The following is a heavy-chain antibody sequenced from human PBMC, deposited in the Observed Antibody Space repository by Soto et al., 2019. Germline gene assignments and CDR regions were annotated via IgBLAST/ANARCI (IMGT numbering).Heavy chain of an antibody. D-gene: IGHD3-3*01. J-gene: IGHJ4*02. Sequence: GSLRLSCAASGFTFSSYGMHWVRQAPGKGLEWVAVIWYDGSNKYYADSVKGRFTISRDNSKNTLYLQMNSLRAEDTAVYYCARNYDFWSGPFDYWGQGTLVTVSS. CDR3: ARNYDFWSGPFDY. CDR2: IWYDGSNK. CDR1: GFTFSSYG. V-gene: IGHV3-33*01.